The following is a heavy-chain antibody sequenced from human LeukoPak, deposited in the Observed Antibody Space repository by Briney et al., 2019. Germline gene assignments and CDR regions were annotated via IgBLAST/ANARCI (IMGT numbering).Heavy chain of an antibody. CDR2: IYYSGST. CDR1: GFTFSSYS. J-gene: IGHJ4*02. D-gene: IGHD6-19*01. CDR3: AREGSSGWGKKIDY. V-gene: IGHV4-59*01. Sequence: GSLRLSCAASGFTFSSYSMNWVRQAPGKGLEWIGTIYYSGSTYYNPSLKSRVTISVDTSKNQFSLKLSSVTATDTAVYYCAREGSSGWGKKIDYWGQGTLVTVSS.